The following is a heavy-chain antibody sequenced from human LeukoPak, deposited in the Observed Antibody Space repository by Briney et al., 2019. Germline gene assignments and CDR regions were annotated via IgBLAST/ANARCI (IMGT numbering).Heavy chain of an antibody. CDR2: ISAYNGNT. D-gene: IGHD3-9*01. CDR1: GYTFTSYG. Sequence: ASVKVSCKASGYTFTSYGISWVRQAPGQGLEWMGWISAYNGNTNYAQKLQGRVTMTTDTSTSTAYMELRSLRSDDTAVYYCARDPRRYFDWSSPDYYYGMDVWGQGTTVTVPS. CDR3: ARDPRRYFDWSSPDYYYGMDV. V-gene: IGHV1-18*01. J-gene: IGHJ6*02.